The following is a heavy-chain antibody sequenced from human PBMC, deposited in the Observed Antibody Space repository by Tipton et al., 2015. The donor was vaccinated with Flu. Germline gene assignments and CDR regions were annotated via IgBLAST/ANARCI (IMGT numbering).Heavy chain of an antibody. V-gene: IGHV3-7*03. CDR3: AKWTYYSDSTPN. J-gene: IGHJ1*01. CDR1: GFSFSTYW. CDR2: INQDGSKK. Sequence: SLRLSCAASGFSFSTYWMSWVRQAPGKGLEWVANINQDGSKKSYVDSVRGRFTISRDNGKNSVYLQMNSLRAEDTAVYYCAKWTYYSDSTPNWGQGTLVTVS. D-gene: IGHD3-22*01.